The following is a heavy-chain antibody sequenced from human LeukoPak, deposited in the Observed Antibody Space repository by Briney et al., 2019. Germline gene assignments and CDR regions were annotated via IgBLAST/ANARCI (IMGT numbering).Heavy chain of an antibody. Sequence: PGGSLRLSCAASGFTFSSYAMHWVRQAPGKGLEWVSAISGSGGSTYYADSVKGRFTISRDNSKNTLYLQMNSLRAEDTAVYYCAKDVEARAIVVVPAAHRRVHWGQGTLVTVSS. CDR2: ISGSGGST. CDR1: GFTFSSYA. CDR3: AKDVEARAIVVVPAAHRRVH. V-gene: IGHV3-23*01. J-gene: IGHJ1*01. D-gene: IGHD2-2*01.